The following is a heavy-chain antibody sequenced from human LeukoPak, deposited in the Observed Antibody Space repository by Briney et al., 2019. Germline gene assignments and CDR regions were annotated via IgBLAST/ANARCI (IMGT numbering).Heavy chain of an antibody. CDR3: MIDIVVVPAAISNWFDP. D-gene: IGHD2-2*01. CDR1: GGSFSGYY. J-gene: IGHJ5*02. CDR2: INHSGST. V-gene: IGHV4-34*01. Sequence: SETLSLTCAVYGGSFSGYYWSWIRQPPGKGLEWIGEINHSGSTNYNPSLKSRVTISVDTSKNQFSLKLSSVTAADTAVYYCMIDIVVVPAAISNWFDPWGQGTLVTVSS.